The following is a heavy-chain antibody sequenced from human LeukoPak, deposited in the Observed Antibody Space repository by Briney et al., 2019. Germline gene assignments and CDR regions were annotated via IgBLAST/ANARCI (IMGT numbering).Heavy chain of an antibody. J-gene: IGHJ4*02. D-gene: IGHD6-19*01. Sequence: GGSLRFSCAASGFTLDDYGMSWVRKAPGKGLEWVSGIGWSGSSTGYADSVKGRFTISIDNAKNSLYLQLNSLRAEDTAFYYCARDRASGWYRGDYDYWGQGTLVTVSS. V-gene: IGHV3-20*04. CDR1: GFTLDDYG. CDR2: IGWSGSST. CDR3: ARDRASGWYRGDYDY.